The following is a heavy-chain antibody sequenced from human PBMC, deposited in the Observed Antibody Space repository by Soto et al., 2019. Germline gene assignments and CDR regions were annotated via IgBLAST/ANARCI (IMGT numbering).Heavy chain of an antibody. Sequence: ASVKVSCKASGYIFSNYFMHWVRQAPGQGLEWVGMVNPDGGRPSYPQKFLGRVTMTRDTSTNTLYLESYSLRSEDTAVYYCAREALTGYRDFDYWGQGTLVTSPQ. CDR3: AREALTGYRDFDY. CDR2: VNPDGGRP. J-gene: IGHJ4*02. CDR1: GYIFSNYF. D-gene: IGHD3-9*01. V-gene: IGHV1-46*01.